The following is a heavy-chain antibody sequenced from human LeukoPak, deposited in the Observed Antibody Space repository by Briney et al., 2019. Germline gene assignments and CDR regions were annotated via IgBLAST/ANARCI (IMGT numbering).Heavy chain of an antibody. CDR1: GYTLTELS. D-gene: IGHD3-10*01. CDR3: ATAPMVRGVMMVDY. V-gene: IGHV1-24*01. J-gene: IGHJ4*02. Sequence: ASVKVSCKVSGYTLTELSMHWVRQAPGKGLEWMGGFDPEDGETIYAQKFQGRATMTEDTSTDTAYMELSSLRSEDTAVYYCATAPMVRGVMMVDYWGQGTLVTVSS. CDR2: FDPEDGET.